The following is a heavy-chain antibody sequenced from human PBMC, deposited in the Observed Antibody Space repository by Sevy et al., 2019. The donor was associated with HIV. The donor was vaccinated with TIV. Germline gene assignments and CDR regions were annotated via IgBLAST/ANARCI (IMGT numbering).Heavy chain of an antibody. J-gene: IGHJ6*03. CDR1: GGSISSDNYY. CDR3: AREFGSYDVLTGTTPYYYYYYMDV. D-gene: IGHD3-9*01. V-gene: IGHV4-61*02. Sequence: SETLSLTCTVSGGSISSDNYYWSWIRQPAGKGLQWIGRIYTSGSTDYNPSLKSRVTISLDTSKNQFSLRLSSVTATDTAVYYCAREFGSYDVLTGTTPYYYYYYMDVWGKGTTVTVSS. CDR2: IYTSGST.